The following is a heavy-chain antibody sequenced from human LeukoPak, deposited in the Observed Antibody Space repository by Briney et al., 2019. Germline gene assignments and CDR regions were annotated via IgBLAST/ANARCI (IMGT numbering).Heavy chain of an antibody. J-gene: IGHJ6*02. V-gene: IGHV4-59*08. CDR1: GGSISSYY. CDR2: IYYSGSS. Sequence: SETLSLTCTVSGGSISSYYWSWIRQPPGKGLEWIGYIYYSGSSNYNPSLKSRVTISVDASKNQFSLKLSSVTAADTAVYYCARQSEYYGMDVWGQGITVTVSS. CDR3: ARQSEYYGMDV.